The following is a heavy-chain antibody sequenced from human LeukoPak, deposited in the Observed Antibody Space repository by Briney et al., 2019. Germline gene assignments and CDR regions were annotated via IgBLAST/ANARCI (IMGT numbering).Heavy chain of an antibody. Sequence: GGSLRLSCAASGFTFSSYSMNWVRQAPGKGLEWVSSISSSRSYIYYADSVKGRFTISRDNAKNSLYLQMNSLRAEDTAVYYCARDVGRITMVRGVPYFQHWGQGTLVTVSS. J-gene: IGHJ1*01. V-gene: IGHV3-21*01. CDR3: ARDVGRITMVRGVPYFQH. CDR2: ISSSRSYI. D-gene: IGHD3-10*01. CDR1: GFTFSSYS.